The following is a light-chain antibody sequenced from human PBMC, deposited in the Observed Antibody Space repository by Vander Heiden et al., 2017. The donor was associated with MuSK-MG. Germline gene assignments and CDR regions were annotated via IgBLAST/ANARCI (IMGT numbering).Light chain of an antibody. CDR1: QSVSSSY. CDR2: GAS. CDR3: QHDGSSPSFT. V-gene: IGKV3-20*01. Sequence: EIVLTQSQGTLSLSPGERATLSCRASQSVSSSYLAWYQQKPGQAPRLLIYGASSRATVPPDRFSGSGCGKYFTLTSSIRDPEDFAVYYCQHDGSSPSFTFGHGTKVDIK. J-gene: IGKJ3*01.